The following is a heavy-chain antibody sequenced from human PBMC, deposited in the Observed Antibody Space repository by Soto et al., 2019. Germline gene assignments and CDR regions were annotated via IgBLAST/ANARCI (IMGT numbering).Heavy chain of an antibody. CDR1: GFTFINYA. D-gene: IGHD2-21*01. V-gene: IGHV3-23*01. CDR3: ARKVVGSTSRPDYWYFDL. J-gene: IGHJ2*01. CDR2: ISGGGGAT. Sequence: EVQLLESGGDSVQPGGSVRLSCAGSGFTFINYAMNWVRQAPGEGLEWVSTISGGGGATFFADSVRGRFTFSRDNSKNTVTLQMNSLGVDDTAVYYCARKVVGSTSRPDYWYFDLWGRGTLVTVSS.